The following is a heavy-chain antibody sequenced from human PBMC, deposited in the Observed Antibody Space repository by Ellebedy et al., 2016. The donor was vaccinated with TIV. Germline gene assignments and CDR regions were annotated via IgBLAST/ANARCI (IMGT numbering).Heavy chain of an antibody. CDR3: ARGVEWDLQTGHFGY. D-gene: IGHD1-26*01. V-gene: IGHV3-23*01. CDR2: ITDSGGST. J-gene: IGHJ4*02. Sequence: GESLKISCAASGFTFGSYAMSWVRQAPGKGLEWVSTITDSGGSTYFPNSVKGRFTISRDNSKNTLYLQMNSLRADDTAVYYCARGVEWDLQTGHFGYWGQGTLVTVSS. CDR1: GFTFGSYA.